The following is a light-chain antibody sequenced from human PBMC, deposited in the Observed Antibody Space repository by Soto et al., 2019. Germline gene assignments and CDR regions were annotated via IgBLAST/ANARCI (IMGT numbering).Light chain of an antibody. CDR1: QSISSW. CDR2: KAS. J-gene: IGKJ4*01. Sequence: DIQMTQSPSPLSASVGDRVTITCRASQSISSWLAWYQQKPGKAPKLLIYKASSLESGVPSRFSGSGSGTEFTLTISRLEPEDVAVYYCQQYSNSPLTFGGGTKVDIK. CDR3: QQYSNSPLT. V-gene: IGKV1-5*03.